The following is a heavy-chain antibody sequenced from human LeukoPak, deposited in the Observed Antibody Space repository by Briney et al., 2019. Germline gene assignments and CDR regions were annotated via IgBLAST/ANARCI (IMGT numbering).Heavy chain of an antibody. J-gene: IGHJ5*02. V-gene: IGHV4-4*02. CDR3: ARSAGAYSSSKPFDP. CDR1: GGSISSSNW. Sequence: SETLSLTCAVSGGSISSSNWWSWVRQPPGQGLEWIGEIYHSGSTNYNPSLKSRVTISVDKSKNQFSLKLSSVTAADTAVYYCARSAGAYSSSKPFDPWGQGTLVTVSS. CDR2: IYHSGST. D-gene: IGHD6-6*01.